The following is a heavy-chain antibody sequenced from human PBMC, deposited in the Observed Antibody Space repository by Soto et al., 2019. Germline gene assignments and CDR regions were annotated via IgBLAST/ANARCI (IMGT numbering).Heavy chain of an antibody. CDR2: IYYSGST. Sequence: SETLSLTCTVSGGSISSYYWSWIRQPPGKGLEWIGYIYYSGSTNYNPSLKSRVTISVDTSKNQFSLKLSSVTAADTAVYYRAREDNWNYNWFDPRGQGTLVTVSS. J-gene: IGHJ5*02. CDR3: AREDNWNYNWFDP. CDR1: GGSISSYY. V-gene: IGHV4-59*01. D-gene: IGHD1-7*01.